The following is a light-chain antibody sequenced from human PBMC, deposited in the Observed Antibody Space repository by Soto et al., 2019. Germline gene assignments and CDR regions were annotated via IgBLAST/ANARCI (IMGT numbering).Light chain of an antibody. V-gene: IGLV2-14*01. CDR1: SGDIGDYNY. CDR3: CSYTRSGTLI. CDR2: DVS. J-gene: IGLJ1*01. Sequence: SALTQPASVSGSPGQSITISCVGTSGDIGDYNYVSWYQQHPGKVPKVIIYDVSNRPSGVFYRFSGTKSGNTASLTVSGLQAEGEADYYCCSYTRSGTLIFGTGTKVTVL.